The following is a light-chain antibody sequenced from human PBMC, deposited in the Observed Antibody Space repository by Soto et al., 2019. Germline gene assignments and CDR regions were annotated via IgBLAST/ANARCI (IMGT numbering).Light chain of an antibody. V-gene: IGKV1-5*03. CDR1: QTISSW. Sequence: DIQMTQSPSTLSGSVGDRVTITCRASQTISSWLAWYQQKPGKAPKLLIYKASTLKSGVPSRFSRSGSGTEFTLTISSLQPDDFANYYCQHYNSYSEAFGQGTKVEL. CDR3: QHYNSYSEA. CDR2: KAS. J-gene: IGKJ1*01.